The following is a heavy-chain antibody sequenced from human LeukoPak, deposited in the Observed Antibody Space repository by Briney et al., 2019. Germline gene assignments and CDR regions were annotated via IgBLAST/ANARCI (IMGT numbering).Heavy chain of an antibody. V-gene: IGHV4-59*01. D-gene: IGHD2-2*01. CDR3: ARDRAMPTAPGYWIDP. J-gene: IGHJ5*02. Sequence: SETLSLTCTVSGDSITTYFWSWIRQPPGKGLEWIGYIYYSGTANYNPCLKSRVTISVDTSKSQVSLKLSSVTAADTAVYYCARDRAMPTAPGYWIDPWGQGTLVTVSS. CDR2: IYYSGTA. CDR1: GDSITTYF.